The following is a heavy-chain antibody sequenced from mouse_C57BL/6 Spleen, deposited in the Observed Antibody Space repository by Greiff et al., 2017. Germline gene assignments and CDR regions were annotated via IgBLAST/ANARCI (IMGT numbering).Heavy chain of an antibody. CDR2: INYDGSST. J-gene: IGHJ4*01. V-gene: IGHV5-16*01. CDR3: AREGGGYGNGAMDY. D-gene: IGHD2-1*01. CDR1: GFTFSDYY. Sequence: EVKLMESEGGLVQPGSSMKLSCTASGFTFSDYYMAWVRQVPEKGLEWVANINYDGSSTYYLDSLKSRFIISRDNAKNILYLQMSSLKSEDTATYYCAREGGGYGNGAMDYWGQGTSVTVSS.